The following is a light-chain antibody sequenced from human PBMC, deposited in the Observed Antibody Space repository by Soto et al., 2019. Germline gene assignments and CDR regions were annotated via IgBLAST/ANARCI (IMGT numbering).Light chain of an antibody. CDR2: DVS. Sequence: QSALTQPASVSGSPGQSITISCTGTSSDVGGYNFVSWYQQHPGKAPKLMIYDVSSRPSGVSTRFSGSKSGNTASLTISGLQAEDEADYYCSSYTSGSTEVVFGGGTQLTVL. CDR3: SSYTSGSTEVV. J-gene: IGLJ2*01. CDR1: SSDVGGYNF. V-gene: IGLV2-14*03.